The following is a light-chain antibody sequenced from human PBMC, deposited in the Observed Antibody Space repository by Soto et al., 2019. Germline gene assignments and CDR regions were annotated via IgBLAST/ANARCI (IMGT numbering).Light chain of an antibody. CDR2: DAS. CDR3: QQYDNSPPMYT. Sequence: EIVLTQSPGTLSLSPGERATLSCRASQSVTNNYLAWYLQKPGQPPKVLIYDASSRATGIPDRFSGSGSGTDFTLTISRLEPEDFAVYYCQQYDNSPPMYTFGQGTKLEIK. J-gene: IGKJ2*01. V-gene: IGKV3-20*01. CDR1: QSVTNNY.